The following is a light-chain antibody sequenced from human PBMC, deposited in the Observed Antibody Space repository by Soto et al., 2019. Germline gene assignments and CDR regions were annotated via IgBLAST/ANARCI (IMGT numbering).Light chain of an antibody. CDR3: HQYKSYTPYT. V-gene: IGKV3-15*01. CDR1: QSVNNN. Sequence: EIILTQSPASLSVSPGERATLSCRASQSVNNNLAWYQQKPGQAPRLLIYGASTRATGIPGRFRGSGSGTEFTLTITSLQSEDFAVYFCHQYKSYTPYTIGQGTKVEIK. J-gene: IGKJ2*01. CDR2: GAS.